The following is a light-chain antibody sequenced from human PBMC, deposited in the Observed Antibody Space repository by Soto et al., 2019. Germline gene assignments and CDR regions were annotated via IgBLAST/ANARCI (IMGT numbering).Light chain of an antibody. V-gene: IGKV4-1*01. Sequence: DIVMTQAPDSLAVSLVESSTRNWKSRQSVLYSSNNKNYLAWYQQKPGQPPKLLIYWASTRESGVPDRFSGSGSGTDFTLTISSLQAEDVAVYYCQQYYSTPPTFGQGTKVDIK. J-gene: IGKJ1*01. CDR2: WAS. CDR3: QQYYSTPPT. CDR1: QSVLYSSNNKNY.